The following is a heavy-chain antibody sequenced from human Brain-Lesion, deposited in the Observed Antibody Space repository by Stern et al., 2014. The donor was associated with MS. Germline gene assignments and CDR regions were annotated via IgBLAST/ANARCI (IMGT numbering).Heavy chain of an antibody. CDR2: ISTTASTI. CDR1: GFIFSDYY. V-gene: IGHV3-11*01. D-gene: IGHD2-2*01. CDR3: AISSSRYYFDS. Sequence: VPLVESGGTLVKPGGSLRLSCAASGFIFSDYYMNWIRQAPGQGLEWVSYISTTASTIYYADSVKGRFTISRDNTKNSLFLQMSSLRAEDTAVYYCAISSSRYYFDSWGLGTLVTVSS. J-gene: IGHJ4*02.